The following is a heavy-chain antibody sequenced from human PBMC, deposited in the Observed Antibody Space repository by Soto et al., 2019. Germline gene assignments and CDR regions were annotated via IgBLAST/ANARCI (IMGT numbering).Heavy chain of an antibody. J-gene: IGHJ5*02. Sequence: GGSLRPSCAASGFTFSSYWMSWVRQAPGKGLEWVANIKQDGGEKYYVDSVKGRFTISRDNAKNSLYLQMNSLRAEDTAVYYCARLGYCSSTSCYYGWFDPWGQGTLVTVYS. V-gene: IGHV3-7*03. CDR3: ARLGYCSSTSCYYGWFDP. D-gene: IGHD2-2*01. CDR1: GFTFSSYW. CDR2: IKQDGGEK.